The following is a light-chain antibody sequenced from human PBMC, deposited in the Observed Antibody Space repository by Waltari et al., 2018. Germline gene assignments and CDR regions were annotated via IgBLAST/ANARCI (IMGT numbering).Light chain of an antibody. Sequence: QAVVTQAPSLTVSPGGTVTLTCGSSTGPVPSSHHPFWFQQKPGQAPRPLTFDTSNKHSWTPARFSGSLLGGKAALTLSGAQPEDEAEYYCLLSYNGLGVFGGGTKLTV. V-gene: IGLV7-46*01. CDR2: DTS. J-gene: IGLJ3*02. CDR3: LLSYNGLGV. CDR1: TGPVPSSHH.